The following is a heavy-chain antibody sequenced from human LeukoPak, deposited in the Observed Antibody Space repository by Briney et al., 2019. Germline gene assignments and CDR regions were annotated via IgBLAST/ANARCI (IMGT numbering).Heavy chain of an antibody. CDR3: ARGPSTGDFDY. CDR2: INPNSGDT. CDR1: VYSFTGYY. V-gene: IGHV1-2*02. D-gene: IGHD1-1*01. J-gene: IGHJ4*02. Sequence: ASVKVSFKSSVYSFTGYYLHWMRQALGQRFEWMGWINPNSGDTSYAQKFQGRVTMTRDTSISTVYMDLSSLRSDDTAVYYCARGPSTGDFDYWGQGTPVTVSS.